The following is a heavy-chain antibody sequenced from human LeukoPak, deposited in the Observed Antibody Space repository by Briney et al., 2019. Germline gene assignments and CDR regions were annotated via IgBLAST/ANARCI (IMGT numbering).Heavy chain of an antibody. D-gene: IGHD5-24*01. J-gene: IGHJ4*02. CDR3: ARLIGTWPPFDY. CDR2: INHSGST. Sequence: PPETLSLTCAVYGGSFSGYYWSWIRQPPGKGLEWIGEINHSGSTNYNPSLKSRVTISVDTSKNQFSLKLSSVTAADTAVYYCARLIGTWPPFDYWGQGTLVTVSS. CDR1: GGSFSGYY. V-gene: IGHV4-34*01.